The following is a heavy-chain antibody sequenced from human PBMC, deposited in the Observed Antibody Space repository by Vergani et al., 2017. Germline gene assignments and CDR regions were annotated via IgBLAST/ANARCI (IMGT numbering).Heavy chain of an antibody. D-gene: IGHD6-13*01. Sequence: QAPLQESGPGLVKPSETLSLTCHLFGVSVTDYNCNWNRLAPGKGLEWIGSLSTTGGATHASHNPSLKSRVSISVDTSKGQFSLRLTSVTAADSAIYYCAGDTHSWQRADRWGQGLLVSVS. CDR3: AGDTHSWQRADR. CDR2: STTGGATHA. V-gene: IGHV4-59*02. J-gene: IGHJ5*02. CDR1: GVSVTDYN.